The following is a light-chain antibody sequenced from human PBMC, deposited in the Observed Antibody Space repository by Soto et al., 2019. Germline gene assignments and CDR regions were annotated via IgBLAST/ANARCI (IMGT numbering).Light chain of an antibody. CDR3: QQYNNWS. J-gene: IGKJ5*01. V-gene: IGKV3-15*01. Sequence: EIVLSQSPATLSVSQGETATLSCRASQSVGSNLAGYHQKPGQAPRLLIYTASTRATGIPTRFRGSAAGTEFTLTLSSLQSEDFAVYYCQQYNNWSFGQGTRLENK. CDR2: TAS. CDR1: QSVGSN.